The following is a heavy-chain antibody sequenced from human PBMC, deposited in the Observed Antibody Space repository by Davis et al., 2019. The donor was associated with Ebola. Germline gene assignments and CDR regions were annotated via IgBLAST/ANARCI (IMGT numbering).Heavy chain of an antibody. Sequence: AASVKVSCKASGYTFTSYGISWVRQAPGQGLEWMGWISAYNGNTNYAQKLQGRVTMTTDTSTNTAYMDLRSLRSDDTAVYYCARGIVVVPAAHAGWFDPWGQGTLVTVSS. V-gene: IGHV1-18*01. CDR3: ARGIVVVPAAHAGWFDP. D-gene: IGHD2-2*01. J-gene: IGHJ5*02. CDR1: GYTFTSYG. CDR2: ISAYNGNT.